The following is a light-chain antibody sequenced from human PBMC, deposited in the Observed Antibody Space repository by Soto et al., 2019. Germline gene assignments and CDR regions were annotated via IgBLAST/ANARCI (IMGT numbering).Light chain of an antibody. V-gene: IGKV1-9*01. Sequence: DIQLTQSPSFLSASIGDGITITCRASQGINNYLAWYQQKPGKAPKLLIHTASTLQSGVPSRFSGSGAGTEFPLTISSLQPEDFATYYCQQRHSYPIPFGQGTRLEIK. CDR3: QQRHSYPIP. CDR1: QGINNY. J-gene: IGKJ5*01. CDR2: TAS.